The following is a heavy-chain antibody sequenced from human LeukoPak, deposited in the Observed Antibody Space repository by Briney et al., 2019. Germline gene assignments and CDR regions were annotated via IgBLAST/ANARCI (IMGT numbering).Heavy chain of an antibody. V-gene: IGHV4-4*07. Sequence: PSETLSLTCTVSGGSISSYYWSWIRQPAGKGLEWIGRIHTSGSTNYNPSLKSRVTMSVDTSKNQFSLKLSSVTAADTAVYYCARVLAAAGNNWFDPWGQGTLVTVSS. J-gene: IGHJ5*02. CDR2: IHTSGST. CDR1: GGSISSYY. CDR3: ARVLAAAGNNWFDP. D-gene: IGHD6-13*01.